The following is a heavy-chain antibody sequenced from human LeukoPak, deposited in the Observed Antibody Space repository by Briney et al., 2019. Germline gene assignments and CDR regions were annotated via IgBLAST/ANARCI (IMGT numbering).Heavy chain of an antibody. CDR1: GLTVSSTY. J-gene: IGHJ4*02. CDR2: IYSGGST. V-gene: IGHV3-53*01. CDR3: ANEDSSGCYY. D-gene: IGHD3-22*01. Sequence: PGGPLRLSCAASGLTVSSTYMSWVRQAPGKGLEWVSIIYSGGSTYYADSVKGRFTISRDNSKNTLYPQMSSLRVEDTAVYYCANEDSSGCYYWGQGTLVTVSS.